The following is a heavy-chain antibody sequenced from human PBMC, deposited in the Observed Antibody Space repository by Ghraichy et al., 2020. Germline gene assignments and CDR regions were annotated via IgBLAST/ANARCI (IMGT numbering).Heavy chain of an antibody. CDR1: GGSISSYY. Sequence: SQTLSLTCTVSGGSISSYYWSWIRQPPGKGLEWIGYIYYSGSTNYNPSLKSRVTISVDTSKNQFSLKLSSVTAADTAVYYCAGGSSSWYLYYYYYMDVWGKGTTVTVSS. D-gene: IGHD6-13*01. J-gene: IGHJ6*03. CDR2: IYYSGST. CDR3: AGGSSSWYLYYYYYMDV. V-gene: IGHV4-59*01.